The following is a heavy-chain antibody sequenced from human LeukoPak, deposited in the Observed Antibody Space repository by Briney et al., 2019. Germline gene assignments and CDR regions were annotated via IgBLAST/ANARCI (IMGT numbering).Heavy chain of an antibody. Sequence: GRSLRLSCAASRFTFSSYAMSWVRQAPGKGLEWVSAISGNVGRTYYADSVKGRFTISRDNSKNTLYLQMNSLRAEDTAVYYCAKGPQQQTREVAGAGYWGQGTLVTVSS. CDR1: RFTFSSYA. V-gene: IGHV3-23*01. J-gene: IGHJ4*02. D-gene: IGHD6-19*01. CDR3: AKGPQQQTREVAGAGY. CDR2: ISGNVGRT.